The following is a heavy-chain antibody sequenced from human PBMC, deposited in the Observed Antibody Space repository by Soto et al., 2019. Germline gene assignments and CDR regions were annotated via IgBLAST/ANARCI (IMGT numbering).Heavy chain of an antibody. Sequence: GGSLRLSCSASGFTFSNYAMHWVRQAPGKGLEYVSAITSNGGGTYYADSFKGRFTISRDSSKNMLYLQMSGLRVEDTAIYYCVKDGWTPIVPSINYYFDFWGQGALVTVSS. J-gene: IGHJ4*02. V-gene: IGHV3-64D*06. CDR1: GFTFSNYA. CDR2: ITSNGGGT. CDR3: VKDGWTPIVPSINYYFDF. D-gene: IGHD5-12*01.